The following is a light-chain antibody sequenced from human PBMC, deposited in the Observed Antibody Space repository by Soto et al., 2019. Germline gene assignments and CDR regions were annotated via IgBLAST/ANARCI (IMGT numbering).Light chain of an antibody. V-gene: IGLV1-44*01. Sequence: QPVLTQPPSASGTPGQRVTISCFGSSSNIGSNTVNWYQQLPGTAPRLLIYGNNQRPSGVPDRFSGSKSGTSASLAISGLQSEDEADYYCAAWDDSLTAYVFGTGTKVTVL. J-gene: IGLJ1*01. CDR3: AAWDDSLTAYV. CDR1: SSNIGSNT. CDR2: GNN.